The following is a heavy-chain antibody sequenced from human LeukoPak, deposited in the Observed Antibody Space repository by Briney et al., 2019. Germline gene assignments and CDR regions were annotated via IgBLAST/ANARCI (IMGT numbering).Heavy chain of an antibody. Sequence: GGSLRLSCAASGFTFSSYSMNWVRQAPGKGLEWVSDITSRSSTIYYADSVKGRFTISRDNAKNSLYLQMNSLRAEDTAVYYCARPRYCSSTSCSWYDYWGQGTLVTVSS. CDR2: ITSRSSTI. V-gene: IGHV3-48*01. CDR1: GFTFSSYS. D-gene: IGHD2-2*01. CDR3: ARPRYCSSTSCSWYDY. J-gene: IGHJ4*02.